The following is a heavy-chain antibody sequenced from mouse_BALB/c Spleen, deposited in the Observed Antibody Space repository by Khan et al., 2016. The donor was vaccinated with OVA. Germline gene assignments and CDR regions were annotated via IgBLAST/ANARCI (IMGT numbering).Heavy chain of an antibody. D-gene: IGHD2-10*02. CDR3: ARKEYGWYVDV. CDR2: INTYTGEP. CDR1: GYTFTNYG. J-gene: IGHJ1*01. V-gene: IGHV9-1*02. Sequence: QIQLVQSGPELKKPGETVKISCTASGYTFTNYGMNWVKQAPGKGLKWMGWINTYTGEPTYADDFKGRFAFSLETSASPAYLQINNLKNEDMATYFCARKEYGWYVDVWGAGTTVTVSS.